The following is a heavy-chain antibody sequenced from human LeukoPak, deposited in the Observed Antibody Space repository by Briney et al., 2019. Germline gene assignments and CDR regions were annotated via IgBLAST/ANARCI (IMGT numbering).Heavy chain of an antibody. J-gene: IGHJ5*02. D-gene: IGHD3-16*01. CDR3: AKGPHYYDGLDYNRFDP. CDR1: GFTFSSYA. V-gene: IGHV3-23*01. CDR2: ISGSGGST. Sequence: PGGSLRLSCAASGFTFSSYAMSWVRQAPGKGLEWVSAISGSGGSTYYADSVKGRFTISRDNSKNTLYLQMNSLRAEDTAIYYCAKGPHYYDGLDYNRFDPWGQGTLVTVSS.